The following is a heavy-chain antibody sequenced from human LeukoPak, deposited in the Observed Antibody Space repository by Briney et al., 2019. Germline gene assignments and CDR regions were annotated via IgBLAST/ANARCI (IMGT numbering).Heavy chain of an antibody. CDR1: GGSIRSHY. D-gene: IGHD6-19*01. CDR2: IYYSGST. Sequence: KTSETLSLTCTVSGGSIRSHYWSWIRQPPGKGLEWIGYIYYSGSTNYNPSLKSRVTISLDTSKNPFSLKLSSVTAADTAVYYCAKDLQQWLALDYWGQGTLVTVSS. CDR3: AKDLQQWLALDY. V-gene: IGHV4-59*11. J-gene: IGHJ4*02.